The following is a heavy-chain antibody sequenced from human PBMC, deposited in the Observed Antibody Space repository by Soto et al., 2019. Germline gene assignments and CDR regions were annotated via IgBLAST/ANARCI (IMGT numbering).Heavy chain of an antibody. Sequence: GGSLRLSCAASGFTFGDYGMSWVRQAPGKGLEWVSGINWNGGSTGYADSVKGRFDISRVNAKNSLYLQMNSLRAEDTALYDCARDLGCGYGAFGIWGQRTMVTVSS. J-gene: IGHJ3*02. CDR3: ARDLGCGYGAFGI. V-gene: IGHV3-20*01. CDR2: INWNGGST. D-gene: IGHD6-25*01. CDR1: GFTFGDYG.